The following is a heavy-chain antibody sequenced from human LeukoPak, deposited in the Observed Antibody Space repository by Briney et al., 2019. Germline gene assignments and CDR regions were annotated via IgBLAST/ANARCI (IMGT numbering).Heavy chain of an antibody. CDR3: ARVGGSHWVDY. CDR2: ISSSSSYI. Sequence: GGSLRLSCAASGFTFSSYSMNWVRQAPGKGLEWVSSISSSSSYIYYADSVKGRFTISRDNVKNSLYLQMNSLRAEDTAVYYCARVGGSHWVDYWGQGTLVTVSS. CDR1: GFTFSSYS. J-gene: IGHJ4*02. V-gene: IGHV3-21*01. D-gene: IGHD1-26*01.